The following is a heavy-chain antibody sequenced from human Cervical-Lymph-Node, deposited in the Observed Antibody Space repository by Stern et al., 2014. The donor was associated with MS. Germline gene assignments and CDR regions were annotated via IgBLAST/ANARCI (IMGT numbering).Heavy chain of an antibody. CDR1: GGTFNVYA. CDR3: ARYGRHTHHYGLDV. CDR2: IVPVLGKA. D-gene: IGHD3-10*01. Sequence: VQLVESGAEVKRPGSSVKISCKASGGTFNVYAFHWLRQAPGQVLEWMGGIVPVLGKANYARQVQGRVTIYAAGSTRAPSLQLRSLTFNDTAIYYCARYGRHTHHYGLDVWGQGTTVTVSS. J-gene: IGHJ6*02. V-gene: IGHV1-69*01.